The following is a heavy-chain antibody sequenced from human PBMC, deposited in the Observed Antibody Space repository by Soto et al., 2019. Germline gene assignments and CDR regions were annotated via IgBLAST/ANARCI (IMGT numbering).Heavy chain of an antibody. D-gene: IGHD6-6*01. V-gene: IGHV4-34*01. CDR3: ASVVNAARPDYYGMDV. CDR2: INHSGST. Sequence: QVQLQQWGAGLLKPSETLSLTCAVYGGSFSGYYWSWIRQPPGKGLEWIGEINHSGSTNYNPSLKSRVTISVDTSKNQFSLKLSSVTAADTAVYYCASVVNAARPDYYGMDVWGQGTTVTVSS. CDR1: GGSFSGYY. J-gene: IGHJ6*02.